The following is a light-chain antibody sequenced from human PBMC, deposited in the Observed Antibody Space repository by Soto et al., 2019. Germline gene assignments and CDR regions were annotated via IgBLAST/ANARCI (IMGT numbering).Light chain of an antibody. Sequence: SSELTQPPSVSVSPGQTASITCSGDKLGEKHACWYQQKAGQSPVLVIYQDTKRPSGIPERFSGSNSGNTATLTISGTRAMDEADYYCQAWDSGSALYVFGTGTKLTVL. CDR2: QDT. J-gene: IGLJ1*01. CDR1: KLGEKH. V-gene: IGLV3-1*01. CDR3: QAWDSGSALYV.